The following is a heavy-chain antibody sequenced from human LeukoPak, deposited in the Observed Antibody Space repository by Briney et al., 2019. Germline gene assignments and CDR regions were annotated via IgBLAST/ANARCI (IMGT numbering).Heavy chain of an antibody. J-gene: IGHJ4*02. CDR1: GYTFTGYD. CDR3: ARNVRDTGTFDN. V-gene: IGHV1-8*01. D-gene: IGHD5-18*01. Sequence: VASVKVSCKASGYTFTGYDINWVRQATGQGLEWMGWMNPNSGNTGYAQKFQGRVTMTRDTSISTAYMELSSLRSEDTAVYYCARNVRDTGTFDNWGQGTLVTVSS. CDR2: MNPNSGNT.